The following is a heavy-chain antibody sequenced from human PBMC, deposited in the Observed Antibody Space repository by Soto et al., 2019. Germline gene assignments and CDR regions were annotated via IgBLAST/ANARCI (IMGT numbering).Heavy chain of an antibody. J-gene: IGHJ6*02. CDR3: ARAYYDFWSGGYYYYGMDV. V-gene: IGHV3-53*01. CDR1: GFTVSSNY. CDR2: IYSGGST. D-gene: IGHD3-3*01. Sequence: PGGSLRLSCAASGFTVSSNYMSWVRQAPGKGLEWVSVIYSGGSTYYADSVKGRFTISRDNSKNTLYLQMNSLRAEDTAVYYCARAYYDFWSGGYYYYGMDVWGQGTTVTVSS.